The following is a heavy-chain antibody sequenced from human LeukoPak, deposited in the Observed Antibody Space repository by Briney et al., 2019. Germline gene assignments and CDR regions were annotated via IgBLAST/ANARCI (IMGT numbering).Heavy chain of an antibody. CDR2: IVPIFGTA. Sequence: GASVKVSCKASGGTFSSYAISWVRQAPGQGLEWMGGIVPIFGTANYAQKFQGRVTITADESTSTAYMELSSLRSEDTAVYYCARDRLGIPFDPWGQGTLVTVSS. CDR3: ARDRLGIPFDP. V-gene: IGHV1-69*13. CDR1: GGTFSSYA. D-gene: IGHD7-27*01. J-gene: IGHJ5*02.